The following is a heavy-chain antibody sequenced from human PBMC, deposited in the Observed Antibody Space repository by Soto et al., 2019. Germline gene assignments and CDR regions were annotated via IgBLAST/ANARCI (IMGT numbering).Heavy chain of an antibody. J-gene: IGHJ4*02. CDR2: IYYSGST. Sequence: ETQSLTCTVSGGSISTYWWSWIRQPPRKGLEWIGYIYYSGSTNYNPSLKSRVTISVDTSKNQFSLKLTSVTAADTAVYYCARSRGSTRSFDYWGQGTLVTVSS. CDR3: ARSRGSTRSFDY. V-gene: IGHV4-59*01. CDR1: GGSISTYW. D-gene: IGHD2-15*01.